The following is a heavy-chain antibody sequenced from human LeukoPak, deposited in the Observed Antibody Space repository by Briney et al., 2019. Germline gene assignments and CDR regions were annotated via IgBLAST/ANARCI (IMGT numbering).Heavy chain of an antibody. Sequence: PSETLSLTCAVYGGSFSGYYWSWIRQPPGKGLEWIGEINHSGSTNYNPSLKSRVTISVDTSKNQFSLKLSSVTAADTAVYYCARDWVSDFWGQGTLVTVSS. D-gene: IGHD6-13*01. J-gene: IGHJ4*02. CDR1: GGSFSGYY. CDR3: ARDWVSDF. V-gene: IGHV4-34*01. CDR2: INHSGST.